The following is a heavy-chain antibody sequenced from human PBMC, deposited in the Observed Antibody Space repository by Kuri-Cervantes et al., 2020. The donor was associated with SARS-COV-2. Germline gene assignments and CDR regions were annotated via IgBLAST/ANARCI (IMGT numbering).Heavy chain of an antibody. CDR1: GYSFTSYW. CDR3: ARSTVAVAGFDS. D-gene: IGHD6-19*01. Sequence: KVSCKGSGYSFTSYWIAWVRQMPGKGLEWMGIVDPGDFDTRYSPSFQGQVTISADKFISTAYLQWGSLKASDTAMYYCARSTVAVAGFDSWGQGTLVTVSS. V-gene: IGHV5-51*01. CDR2: VDPGDFDT. J-gene: IGHJ4*02.